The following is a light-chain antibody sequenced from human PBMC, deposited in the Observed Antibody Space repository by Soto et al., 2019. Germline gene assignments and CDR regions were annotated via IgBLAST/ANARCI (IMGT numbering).Light chain of an antibody. V-gene: IGKV3-15*01. Sequence: EIVMTQSPATLSLSPGERASLSCRASQSVSSNVARYPQKRGQAPRLLIYAASTRATGIPTRFSDSGSGTEFALTISNLQSEDFEGYYCQQYNEWPRGTFGQGTKVDIK. J-gene: IGKJ1*01. CDR1: QSVSSN. CDR2: AAS. CDR3: QQYNEWPRGT.